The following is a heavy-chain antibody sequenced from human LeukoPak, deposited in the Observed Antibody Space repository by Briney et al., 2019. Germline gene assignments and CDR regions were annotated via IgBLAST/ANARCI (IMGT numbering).Heavy chain of an antibody. D-gene: IGHD3-10*01. CDR3: ARDAFYGSGPLDY. CDR2: IYSGGST. V-gene: IGHV3-66*01. Sequence: GGSLRLSCAASGFTVSSNYMSWARQAPGKGLEWVSVIYSGGSTYYADSVKGRFTISRDNSKNTLYLQMNSLRAEDTAVYYCARDAFYGSGPLDYWGQGTLVTVSS. CDR1: GFTVSSNY. J-gene: IGHJ4*02.